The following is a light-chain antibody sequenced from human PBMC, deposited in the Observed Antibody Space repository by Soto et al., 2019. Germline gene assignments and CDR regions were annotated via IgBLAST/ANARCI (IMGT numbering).Light chain of an antibody. CDR3: QQYYSYPST. J-gene: IGKJ2*02. Sequence: AIRMTQSPSSLSASTGDRVTITCRASQGLSSYLAWYQQKPGKAPKLLIYAASTLQSGVPSRFSVSGSGTDFTLTISCLQSEDFATYYCQQYYSYPSTFGQGTKLEIK. CDR2: AAS. V-gene: IGKV1-8*01. CDR1: QGLSSY.